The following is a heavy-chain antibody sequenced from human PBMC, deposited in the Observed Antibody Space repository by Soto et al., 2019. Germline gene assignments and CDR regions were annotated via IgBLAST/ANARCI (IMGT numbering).Heavy chain of an antibody. CDR1: GFTFRIYA. J-gene: IGHJ6*02. CDR2: ISYDGSNK. V-gene: IGHV3-30-3*01. Sequence: QVQLVESGGGVVQPGRSLRLSCAASGFTFRIYAMHWVRQAPGKGLECVAVISYDGSNKFYRDSVKGRFTSSRDNSKNTLYLQINRLRYEDTAVYYCARGDREDIGVMIGARPGEYGVDVWGQGTTVTVSS. D-gene: IGHD2-15*01. CDR3: ARGDREDIGVMIGARPGEYGVDV.